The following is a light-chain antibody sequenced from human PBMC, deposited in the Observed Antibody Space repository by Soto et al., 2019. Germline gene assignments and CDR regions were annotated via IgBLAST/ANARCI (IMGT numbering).Light chain of an antibody. V-gene: IGKV3-15*01. J-gene: IGKJ1*01. CDR2: GPS. CDR3: QQYNNWPPWT. Sequence: EIVMTQSPATLSVSPGERATLSCRASQSVSSNLAWYQQKPGQPPRLLIYGPSTRATGIPARFSGSGSGTEFTLTISSLQSEDFAVYYCQQYNNWPPWTFGQGTKVEI. CDR1: QSVSSN.